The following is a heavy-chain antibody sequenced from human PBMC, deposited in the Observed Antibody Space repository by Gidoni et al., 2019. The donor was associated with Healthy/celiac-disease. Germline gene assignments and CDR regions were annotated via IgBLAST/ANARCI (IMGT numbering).Heavy chain of an antibody. CDR3: AREAPIRRQLLAEWFDP. Sequence: QVQLVESGGGLVQPGRSLRLSCAASGFTFSSYAMHWVRQAPGKGLEWVAVISYDGSNKYYADAVKGRFTISRDNSKNTLYLQMNSLRAEDTAVYYCAREAPIRRQLLAEWFDPWGQGTLVTVSS. V-gene: IGHV3-30*04. CDR1: GFTFSSYA. D-gene: IGHD2-2*01. J-gene: IGHJ5*02. CDR2: ISYDGSNK.